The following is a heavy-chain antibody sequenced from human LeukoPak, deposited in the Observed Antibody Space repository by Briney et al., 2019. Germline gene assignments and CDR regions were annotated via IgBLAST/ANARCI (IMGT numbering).Heavy chain of an antibody. J-gene: IGHJ4*02. CDR2: IYHSGST. Sequence: SQTLSLTCAVSGGSISSGGYCWSWIRQPPGKGLEWIGYIYHSGSTYYNPSLKSRVTISVDRSKNQFSLKLSSVTAADTAVYYCARGGDFDYWGQGTLVTVSS. D-gene: IGHD3-16*01. V-gene: IGHV4-30-2*01. CDR3: ARGGDFDY. CDR1: GGSISSGGYC.